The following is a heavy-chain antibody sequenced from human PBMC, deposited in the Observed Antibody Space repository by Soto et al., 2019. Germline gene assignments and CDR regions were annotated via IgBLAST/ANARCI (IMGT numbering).Heavy chain of an antibody. J-gene: IGHJ4*02. Sequence: QVQLEQSGAAVKMPGSSVRLSCKASGGSFYSYVFFWVRQAPGQGLEYMGGIIPLFNTPAYSQKFHGRATIAANGSTDSAHLDLNGLASEDTAVYFCATMGRDGDEFDSFVQYWGQGSLVTVSS. CDR2: IIPLFNTP. CDR3: ATMGRDGDEFDSFVQY. CDR1: GGSFYSYV. D-gene: IGHD3-10*01. V-gene: IGHV1-69*01.